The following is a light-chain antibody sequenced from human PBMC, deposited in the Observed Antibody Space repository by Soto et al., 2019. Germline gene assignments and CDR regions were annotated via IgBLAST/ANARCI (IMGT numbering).Light chain of an antibody. CDR3: QQYGSSPLT. CDR1: QSVRRSN. V-gene: IGKV3-20*01. Sequence: EIVLTQSPGTLSLSPGERATLSCRASQSVRRSNLDWYQQKPGQVPRLLMYGASSRATGIPDRFSGSGSGTDFTLTISRLEPEDFAVYYCQQYGSSPLTFGGGTKVEIK. J-gene: IGKJ4*01. CDR2: GAS.